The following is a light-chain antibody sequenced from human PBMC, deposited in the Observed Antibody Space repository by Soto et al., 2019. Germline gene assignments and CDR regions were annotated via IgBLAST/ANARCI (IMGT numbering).Light chain of an antibody. CDR1: SSDIGAYNY. J-gene: IGLJ2*01. CDR3: SSYTTINTLV. CDR2: EVT. Sequence: QSVLTQPASVSGSPGQSITISCTGTSSDIGAYNYVSWYQQRPDKAPKLMIYEVTNRPSGVSDRFSGSKSGNMASLTISGLQAEDEADYYCSSYTTINTLVFGGGTKLTVL. V-gene: IGLV2-14*01.